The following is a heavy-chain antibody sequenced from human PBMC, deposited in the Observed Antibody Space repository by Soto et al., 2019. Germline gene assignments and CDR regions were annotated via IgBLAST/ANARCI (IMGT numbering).Heavy chain of an antibody. CDR1: GVTFSSFA. J-gene: IGHJ5*02. V-gene: IGHV1-69*01. CDR3: ARSTGSGFRPGTHRFNWFDP. CDR2: IIPIFRTP. Sequence: QVQLVQSGAEVKQPGSSEKVSCQASGVTFSSFAISWVRQAPGQGLEWMGGIIPIFRTPNYAQNFQGRVTITADESTSSVYMELSRLRSEDTAVYYCARSTGSGFRPGTHRFNWFDPWGQGTLVTVSS. D-gene: IGHD5-12*01.